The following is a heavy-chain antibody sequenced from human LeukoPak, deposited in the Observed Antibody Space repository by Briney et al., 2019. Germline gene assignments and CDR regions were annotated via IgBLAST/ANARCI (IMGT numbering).Heavy chain of an antibody. D-gene: IGHD3-22*01. J-gene: IGHJ4*01. V-gene: IGHV4-34*01. CDR3: ARGFPYDYHSSGYYVY. CDR1: GGSFSGYY. Sequence: SETLSLTCAVYGGSFSGYYWSWIRQPPGKGLEWIGEINHSGSTNYNPSLKSRVTISVDTSKNQFSLKLSSVTAADTAVYYCARGFPYDYHSSGYYVYWGQYTLVTGSS. CDR2: INHSGST.